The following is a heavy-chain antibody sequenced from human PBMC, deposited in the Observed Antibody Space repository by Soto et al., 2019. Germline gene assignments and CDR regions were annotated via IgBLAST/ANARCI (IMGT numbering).Heavy chain of an antibody. J-gene: IGHJ4*02. V-gene: IGHV1-69*13. D-gene: IGHD5-18*01. Sequence: SVKVSCKASGGTFSSYAISWVRQAPGQGLEWMGGIIPIFGTANYAQKFQGRVTITADESTSTAYMELSSLRSEDTAVYYCAREERGYSYGSPNFDYWGQGTLVTVSS. CDR3: AREERGYSYGSPNFDY. CDR1: GGTFSSYA. CDR2: IIPIFGTA.